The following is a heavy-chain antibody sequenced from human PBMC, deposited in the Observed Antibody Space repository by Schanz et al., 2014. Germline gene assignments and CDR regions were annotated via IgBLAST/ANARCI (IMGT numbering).Heavy chain of an antibody. V-gene: IGHV1-69*02. CDR2: FIPILDVG. J-gene: IGHJ4*02. CDR3: ARGYGDSPTDF. CDR1: RSTFSSYT. Sequence: QVQLVQSGAEVKKPGSSVKVSCKASRSTFSSYTISWVRQARGQGLEWVGRFIPILDVGNYAQQFQGRVTLTADKSTSTAFMELSSLRSEYTGVYYCARGYGDSPTDFWGQGTLVTVAS. D-gene: IGHD4-17*01.